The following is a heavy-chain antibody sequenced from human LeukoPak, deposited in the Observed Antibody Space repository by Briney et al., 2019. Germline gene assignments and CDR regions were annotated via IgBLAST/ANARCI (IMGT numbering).Heavy chain of an antibody. CDR3: ARWSLRGCSGSPCFYY. CDR2: LSESGRT. J-gene: IGHJ4*02. V-gene: IGHV4-34*01. D-gene: IGHD2-15*01. Sequence: PPGTLSLTCAVSGGSFSGYFRSWIRQPPGKGLEWIWELSESGRTSYNTSLKSRVTIAADTSKNQFSLKLSSVTAADTAVYYCARWSLRGCSGSPCFYYWGEGSLVTLSS. CDR1: GGSFSGYF.